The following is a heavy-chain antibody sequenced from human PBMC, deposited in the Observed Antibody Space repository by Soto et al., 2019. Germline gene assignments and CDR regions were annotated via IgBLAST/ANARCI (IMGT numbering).Heavy chain of an antibody. CDR1: GFTFSSYE. V-gene: IGHV3-48*03. J-gene: IGHJ6*02. D-gene: IGHD6-19*01. CDR3: ARDWLVDYYYYYGMDV. CDR2: ISSSGSPI. Sequence: GGSLRLSCTASGFTFSSYEMNWVRQAPGKGLEWVSYISSSGSPIYYADSVKGRFTISRDNAKNSLYLQMNSLRADDTAVYYCARDWLVDYYYYYGMDVWGQGTTVTVSS.